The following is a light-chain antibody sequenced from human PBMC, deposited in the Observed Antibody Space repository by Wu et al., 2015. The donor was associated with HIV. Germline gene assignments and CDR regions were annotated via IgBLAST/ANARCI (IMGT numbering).Light chain of an antibody. CDR2: AAS. Sequence: DIQMTQSPSSLSASVTDKVTITCRASQDIRNSVAWLQQRPGQAPKLLLYAASTLESGIPSRFSGTGYGTDFTLTISGLQPEDFATYYCQQHSSIPFSFGRGTRLDIK. CDR3: QQHSSIPFS. J-gene: IGKJ2*03. CDR1: QDIRNS. V-gene: IGKV1-NL1*01.